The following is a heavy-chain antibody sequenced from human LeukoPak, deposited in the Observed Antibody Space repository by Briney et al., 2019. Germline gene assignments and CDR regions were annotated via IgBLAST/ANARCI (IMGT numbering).Heavy chain of an antibody. D-gene: IGHD3-10*01. J-gene: IGHJ6*03. V-gene: IGHV4-34*01. CDR2: INHSGST. CDR3: ARVLVREDYYMDV. CDR1: GGSFSGYY. Sequence: SETLSLTCAVYGGSFSGYYWSWIRQPPGKGLEWIGEINHSGSTNYNPSLESRVTMSVDTSKNQFSLKLSSVTAADTAVYYCARVLVREDYYMDVWGKGTTVTISS.